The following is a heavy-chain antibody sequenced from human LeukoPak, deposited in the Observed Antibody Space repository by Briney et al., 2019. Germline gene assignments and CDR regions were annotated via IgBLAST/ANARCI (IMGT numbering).Heavy chain of an antibody. CDR1: GGSLSSYY. CDR3: ARQQLSQLYYFDY. CDR2: IYYRGST. Sequence: PSETLSLTCTVSGGSLSSYYGSWVRQPPGKGLEWIGYIYYRGSTNYNPSLKSRVTISVDTSKNQFSLKLSSVTAADTAVYYCARQQLSQLYYFDYWGQGTLVTVSS. D-gene: IGHD6-13*01. J-gene: IGHJ4*02. V-gene: IGHV4-59*01.